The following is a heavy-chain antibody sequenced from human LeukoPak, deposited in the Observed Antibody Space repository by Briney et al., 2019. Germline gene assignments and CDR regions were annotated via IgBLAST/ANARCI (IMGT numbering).Heavy chain of an antibody. CDR2: INWNGGST. Sequence: GGSLRLSCAASGSTFDDYGMSWVRQAPGKGLEWVSGINWNGGSTGYADSVKGRFTISRDNAKNSLYLQMNSLRAEDTALYYCARDVPPTTVTPADYYYYYGMDVWGQGTTVTVSS. CDR3: ARDVPPTTVTPADYYYYYGMDV. V-gene: IGHV3-20*04. J-gene: IGHJ6*02. D-gene: IGHD4-17*01. CDR1: GSTFDDYG.